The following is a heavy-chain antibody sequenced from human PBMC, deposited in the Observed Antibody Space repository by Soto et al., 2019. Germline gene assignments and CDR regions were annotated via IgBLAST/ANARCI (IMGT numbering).Heavy chain of an antibody. CDR1: GGTLSSYT. D-gene: IGHD2-15*01. V-gene: IGHV1-69*02. J-gene: IGHJ4*02. CDR3: ARSGLLSPTFDY. Sequence: SVKVACKASGGTLSSYTISWVRQAPGQGLEWMGRIIPILGIANYAQKFQGRVTITADKSTSTAYMELSSLRSEDTAVYYCARSGLLSPTFDYWGQGTLVTVSS. CDR2: IIPILGIA.